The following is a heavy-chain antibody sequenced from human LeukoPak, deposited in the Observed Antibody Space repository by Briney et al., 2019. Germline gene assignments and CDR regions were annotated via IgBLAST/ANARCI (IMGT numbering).Heavy chain of an antibody. Sequence: GGSLRLSCAASGFTFSNAWMSWVRRAPGKGLEWVGRIKSKTDGGTTDYAAPVKGRFTISRDDSKNTLYLQMNSLKTEDTAVYYCTTDLVIVVVTHYDYWGQGTLVTVSS. D-gene: IGHD3-22*01. J-gene: IGHJ4*02. CDR1: GFTFSNAW. CDR3: TTDLVIVVVTHYDY. V-gene: IGHV3-15*01. CDR2: IKSKTDGGTT.